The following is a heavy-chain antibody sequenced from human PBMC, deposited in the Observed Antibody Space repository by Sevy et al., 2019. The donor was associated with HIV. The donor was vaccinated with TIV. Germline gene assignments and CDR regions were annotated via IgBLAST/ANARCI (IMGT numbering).Heavy chain of an antibody. Sequence: ASVKVSCKASGYTFTGYYMHWVRQAPGQGLEWMGWINPNSGGTNYAQKFQGRVTMTRDTSISTAYMELSRLRSDDTAVYYCARSFPKLTTVTTKAGAFDYWGQGTLVTVSS. CDR3: ARSFPKLTTVTTKAGAFDY. CDR2: INPNSGGT. J-gene: IGHJ4*02. CDR1: GYTFTGYY. V-gene: IGHV1-2*02. D-gene: IGHD4-17*01.